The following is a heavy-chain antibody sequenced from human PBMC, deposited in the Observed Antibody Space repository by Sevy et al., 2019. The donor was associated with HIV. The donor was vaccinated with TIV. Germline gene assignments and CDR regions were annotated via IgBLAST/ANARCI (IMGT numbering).Heavy chain of an antibody. CDR1: GFTFGDYT. CDR2: IRSKTSGGTT. CDR3: TRLSGF. J-gene: IGHJ4*02. Sequence: GGSLRLSCTASGFTFGDYTMSWVRQAPGKGLEWVGFIRSKTSGGTTEYAASVKNRFTISRDDSKGIAYLQMNSLKIEDTAVYYCTRLSGFWGQGTLVTVSS. D-gene: IGHD3-16*02. V-gene: IGHV3-49*04.